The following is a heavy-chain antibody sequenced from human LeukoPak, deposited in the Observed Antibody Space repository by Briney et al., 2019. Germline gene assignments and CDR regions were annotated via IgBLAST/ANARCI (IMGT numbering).Heavy chain of an antibody. J-gene: IGHJ5*02. CDR1: GGSISSGGYS. Sequence: SETLSLTCAVSGGSISSGGYSWSWIRQPPGKGLEWIGYIYHSGSTYYNPSLKSRVTISVDRSENQFSLKLSSVTAADTAVYYCARGSIAARLNWFDPWGQGTLVTVSS. D-gene: IGHD6-6*01. CDR2: IYHSGST. CDR3: ARGSIAARLNWFDP. V-gene: IGHV4-30-2*01.